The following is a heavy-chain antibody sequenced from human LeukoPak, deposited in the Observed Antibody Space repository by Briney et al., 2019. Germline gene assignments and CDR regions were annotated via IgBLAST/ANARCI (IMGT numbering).Heavy chain of an antibody. CDR2: ISYDGSNK. CDR3: ARDLEGDYGNY. D-gene: IGHD3-16*01. V-gene: IGHV3-30*04. J-gene: IGHJ4*02. CDR1: GFTFSSYA. Sequence: GRSLRLSCAASGFTFSSYAMHWVRQAPGKGLEWVAVISYDGSNKYYAGSVKGRFTISRDNSKNTLYLQMNSLRAEDTAVYYCARDLEGDYGNYWGQGTLVTVSS.